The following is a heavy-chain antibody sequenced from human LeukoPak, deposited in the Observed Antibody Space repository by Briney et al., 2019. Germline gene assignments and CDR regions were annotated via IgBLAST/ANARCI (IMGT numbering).Heavy chain of an antibody. V-gene: IGHV3-66*02. CDR1: GFTFSSNY. CDR3: ARGHSSDAFDI. J-gene: IGHJ3*02. Sequence: GGSLRLSCAASGFTFSSNYMSWVRQAPGKGLEWVSVIYSGGSTYYADSVKGRFTISRDNSKNTLYLQMNSLRAEDTAVYYCARGHSSDAFDIWGQGTMVTVSS. D-gene: IGHD2-15*01. CDR2: IYSGGST.